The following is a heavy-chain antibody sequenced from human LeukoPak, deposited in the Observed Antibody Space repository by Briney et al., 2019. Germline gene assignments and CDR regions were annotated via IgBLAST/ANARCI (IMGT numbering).Heavy chain of an antibody. CDR1: GFTFSSYG. J-gene: IGHJ6*03. D-gene: IGHD6-6*01. Sequence: GGSLRLSCAASGFTFSSYGMHWVRQAPGKGLEWVAVISYDGSNKYYADSVKGRFTISRDNSKNTLYLQMNSLRAEDTAVYYCARVGDSSSSVADYYYMDVWGKGTTVTVSS. V-gene: IGHV3-30*03. CDR3: ARVGDSSSSVADYYYMDV. CDR2: ISYDGSNK.